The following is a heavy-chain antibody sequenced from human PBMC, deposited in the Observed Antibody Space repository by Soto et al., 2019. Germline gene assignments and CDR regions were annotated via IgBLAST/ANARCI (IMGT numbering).Heavy chain of an antibody. CDR3: ARDSGRSSLGGMDV. J-gene: IGHJ6*02. Sequence: QVQLVESGGGVIQPGRSLRLSCAASGFTFSNHAMHWVRQAPGKGLEWVAVIWYDGTNKNYADSVKGRFTISRDNSKNPLYVQMNSLRAEDTAVYYCARDSGRSSLGGMDVWGQGTTVTVSS. CDR1: GFTFSNHA. CDR2: IWYDGTNK. D-gene: IGHD6-6*01. V-gene: IGHV3-33*01.